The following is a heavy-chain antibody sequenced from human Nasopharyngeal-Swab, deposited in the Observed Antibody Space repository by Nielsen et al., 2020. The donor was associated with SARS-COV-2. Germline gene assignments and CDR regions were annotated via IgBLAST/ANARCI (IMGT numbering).Heavy chain of an antibody. J-gene: IGHJ6*03. CDR2: INHSGST. CDR3: ARGPQRHYGSGSYYKRTTYYMDV. D-gene: IGHD3-10*01. V-gene: IGHV4-34*01. Sequence: SETLSLTCAVYGGSFSGYYWSWIRQPPGKGLEWIGEINHSGSTNYNPSLKSRVTISVDTSKNQFSLKLSSVTAADTAVYYCARGPQRHYGSGSYYKRTTYYMDVWGKGTTVTVSS. CDR1: GGSFSGYY.